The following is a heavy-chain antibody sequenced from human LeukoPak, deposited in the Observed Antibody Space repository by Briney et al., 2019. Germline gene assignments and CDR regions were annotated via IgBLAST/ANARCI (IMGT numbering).Heavy chain of an antibody. V-gene: IGHV4-61*02. CDR2: INSRGST. Sequence: SQTLSLTCTASGGSISSSDYFWSWIRQPAGKGLEWIGRINSRGSTNNNPSLKSRVTLSVDTSKNQFSLKLTSVTVADTAVYYCARYRLGWFDPWGQGTLVTVSS. J-gene: IGHJ5*02. D-gene: IGHD6-25*01. CDR1: GGSISSSDYF. CDR3: ARYRLGWFDP.